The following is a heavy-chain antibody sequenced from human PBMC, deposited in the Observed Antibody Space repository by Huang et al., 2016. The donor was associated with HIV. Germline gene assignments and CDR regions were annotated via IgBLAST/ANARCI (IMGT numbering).Heavy chain of an antibody. J-gene: IGHJ4*03. V-gene: IGHV1-69*10. CDR3: AREGQNWLGKPFGALAF. CDR2: IIPRLGLT. CDR1: GVSFSDYA. D-gene: IGHD3-16*01. Sequence: QAQLVQSGAAVMKPGSSVRVSCKASGVSFSDYAFSWVRRAPGQGLDWMGGIIPRLGLTNYAPRLQGRVTISADKSSNTVYLELTSLRSGDTAVYYCAREGQNWLGKPFGALAFWGQGTEVIVSS.